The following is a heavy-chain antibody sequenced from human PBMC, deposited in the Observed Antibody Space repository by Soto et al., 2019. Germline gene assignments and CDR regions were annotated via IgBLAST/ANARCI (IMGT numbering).Heavy chain of an antibody. Sequence: GGSLRLSCAASGFTFSSYAMHWVRQAPGKGLEWVAVISYDGSNKYYADSVKGRFTISRDNSKNTLYLQMNSLRAEDTAAYYCAREEVGATYYYGMDVWGQGTTVTVSS. CDR3: AREEVGATYYYGMDV. V-gene: IGHV3-30-3*01. J-gene: IGHJ6*02. CDR1: GFTFSSYA. CDR2: ISYDGSNK. D-gene: IGHD1-26*01.